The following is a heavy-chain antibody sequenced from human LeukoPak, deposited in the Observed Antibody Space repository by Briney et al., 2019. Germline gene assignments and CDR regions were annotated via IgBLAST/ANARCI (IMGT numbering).Heavy chain of an antibody. Sequence: ASVKVSCKAFGYTLTRNYMHWVRQAPGQGPEWMGVISPSGGSTIYAQKFEGRVNLTREMSTSTDYLELSRLRCEDTAMLYCARGDYGDFRIFDTLFDYWGQGTLVTASA. V-gene: IGHV1-46*01. CDR2: ISPSGGST. CDR3: ARGDYGDFRIFDTLFDY. D-gene: IGHD4-17*01. J-gene: IGHJ4*02. CDR1: GYTLTRNY.